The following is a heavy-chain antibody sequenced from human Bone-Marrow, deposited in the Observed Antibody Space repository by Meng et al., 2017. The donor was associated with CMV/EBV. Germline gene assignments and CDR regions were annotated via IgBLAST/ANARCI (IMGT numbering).Heavy chain of an antibody. Sequence: GESLKISCVASGFTFSTYAMHWVRQAPGKGLEWVSDIRSSGSIIYYADSVKGRFTVSRDNSKNTLYLQMNSLRAEDAAVYYCAKALGSDSSYYYYNMDVWGQGTTVTVSS. J-gene: IGHJ6*02. V-gene: IGHV3-48*01. CDR3: AKALGSDSSYYYYNMDV. CDR1: GFTFSTYA. D-gene: IGHD3-10*01. CDR2: IRSSGSII.